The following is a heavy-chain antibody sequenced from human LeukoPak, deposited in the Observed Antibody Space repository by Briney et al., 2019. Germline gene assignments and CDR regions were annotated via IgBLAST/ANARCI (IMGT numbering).Heavy chain of an antibody. CDR2: INPNSGGT. V-gene: IGHV1-2*06. J-gene: IGHJ5*02. CDR1: GYTFTGYY. CDR3: ARDHSGYGWFDP. Sequence: ASVKVSCKASGYTFTGYYMHWVRQASGQGLEWMGRINPNSGGTNYAQKFQGRVTMTRDTSISAAYMELSRLRSDDTAVYYCARDHSGYGWFDPWGQGTLVTVSS. D-gene: IGHD5-12*01.